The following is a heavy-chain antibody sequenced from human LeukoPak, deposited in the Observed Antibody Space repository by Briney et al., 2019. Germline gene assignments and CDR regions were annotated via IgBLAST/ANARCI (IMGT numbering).Heavy chain of an antibody. Sequence: GGSLRLSCAASGFTFSTYYMNWVRQAPGKGLEWVSSISTGGTYIYYADSVKGRFTISRDNAKNSLYLQMNSLRAEDTAVYYCARDRREYSGNYFDYWGQGTLVTVSS. D-gene: IGHD1-26*01. CDR1: GFTFSTYY. CDR2: ISTGGTYI. V-gene: IGHV3-21*04. J-gene: IGHJ4*02. CDR3: ARDRREYSGNYFDY.